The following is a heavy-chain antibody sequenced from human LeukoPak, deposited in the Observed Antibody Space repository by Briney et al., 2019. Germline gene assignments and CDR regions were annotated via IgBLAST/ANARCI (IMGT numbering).Heavy chain of an antibody. CDR3: AKDRSPDYYDSSGYPH. CDR1: GFTLSGYW. V-gene: IGHV3-7*03. Sequence: GGSLRLSCTASGFTLSGYWMSWVRQAPGKGLEWVANIKQDGSERNYVDSVKGRFTISRDNAKNSLYLQMNSLRAEDTAAYYCAKDRSPDYYDSSGYPHWGQGTLVTVSS. CDR2: IKQDGSER. J-gene: IGHJ4*02. D-gene: IGHD3-22*01.